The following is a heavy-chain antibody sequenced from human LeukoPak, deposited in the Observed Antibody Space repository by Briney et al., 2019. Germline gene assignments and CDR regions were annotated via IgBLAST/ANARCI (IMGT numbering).Heavy chain of an antibody. D-gene: IGHD3-10*01. CDR2: IKSKTDGGTT. J-gene: IGHJ3*02. Sequence: GGSLRLSCAASGFTFSNAWMGWVRQAPGKGLEWVGRIKSKTDGGTTDYAAPVKGRFTISRDDSKNTQYLQMNSLKTEDTAVYYCTTLSQRITMVRGVEDDAFDIWGQGTMVTVSS. CDR3: TTLSQRITMVRGVEDDAFDI. V-gene: IGHV3-15*01. CDR1: GFTFSNAW.